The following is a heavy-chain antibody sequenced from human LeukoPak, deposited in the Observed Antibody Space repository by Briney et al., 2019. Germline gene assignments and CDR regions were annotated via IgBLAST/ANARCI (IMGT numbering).Heavy chain of an antibody. D-gene: IGHD5-24*01. Sequence: PSETLSLTCTVSGVSISSHYWSWIRQPPGKGLEWIGYIYYSGSTNYNPSLKSRVTISVDTSKNQFSLKVSSVTAADTAVYYCARDLEGYNGFDNWGQGTLVTVSS. CDR2: IYYSGST. J-gene: IGHJ4*02. CDR3: ARDLEGYNGFDN. V-gene: IGHV4-59*11. CDR1: GVSISSHY.